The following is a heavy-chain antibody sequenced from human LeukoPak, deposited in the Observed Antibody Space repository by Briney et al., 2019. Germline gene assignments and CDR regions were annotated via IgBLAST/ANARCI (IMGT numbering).Heavy chain of an antibody. V-gene: IGHV4-39*01. CDR3: ASQYYDFWRGYYRGFDY. CDR1: GGSISSSSYY. J-gene: IGHJ4*02. Sequence: PSETLSLTCTVSGGSISSSSYYWGWIRQPPGKGLEWIGSIYYSGSTYYNPSLKSRVTISVDTSKNQFSLKLSSVTAADTAVYYCASQYYDFWRGYYRGFDYWGQGTLVTVSS. D-gene: IGHD3-3*01. CDR2: IYYSGST.